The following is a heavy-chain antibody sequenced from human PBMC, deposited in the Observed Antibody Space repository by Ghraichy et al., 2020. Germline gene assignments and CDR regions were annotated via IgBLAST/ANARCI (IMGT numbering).Heavy chain of an antibody. CDR3: TRERITIFGVVIDY. J-gene: IGHJ4*02. CDR2: IKSKTDGGTT. V-gene: IGHV3-15*01. CDR1: GFTFSNAW. D-gene: IGHD3-3*01. Sequence: GGSLRLSCVASGFTFSNAWMSWVRQTPGKGLEWVGRIKSKTDGGTTDYAAPVKGRFTISRDDSKNTLYLQMISLKTEDTAVYYCTRERITIFGVVIDYWGQGTLVTVSS.